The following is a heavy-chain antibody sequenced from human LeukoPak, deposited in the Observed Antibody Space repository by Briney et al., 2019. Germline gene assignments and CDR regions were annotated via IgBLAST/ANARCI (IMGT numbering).Heavy chain of an antibody. CDR1: GFTFSSYA. CDR2: ISNSGREI. J-gene: IGHJ5*02. D-gene: IGHD6-13*01. CDR3: ARDRVAAAGSS. Sequence: PGGSLRLSCAASGFTFSSYAMTWIRQAPGKGLEWVSYISNSGREINYADSVKGRFTISRDNAMSSLYLQMNSLRVEDTAVYYCARDRVAAAGSSWGQGTLVTVSS. V-gene: IGHV3-21*05.